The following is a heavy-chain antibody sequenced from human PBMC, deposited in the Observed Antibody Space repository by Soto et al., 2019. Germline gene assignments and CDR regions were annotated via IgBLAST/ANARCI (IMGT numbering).Heavy chain of an antibody. CDR2: IYPGDSDT. Sequence: GESLKISCKGSGYSFTSYWIGWVRQMPGKGLEWMGIIYPGDSDTRYSPSFQGQVTISADKSISTAYLQWSSLKASDTAMYYCARLGSTRITGTSPDYWGQGTLVTVSS. D-gene: IGHD1-20*01. CDR1: GYSFTSYW. V-gene: IGHV5-51*01. J-gene: IGHJ4*02. CDR3: ARLGSTRITGTSPDY.